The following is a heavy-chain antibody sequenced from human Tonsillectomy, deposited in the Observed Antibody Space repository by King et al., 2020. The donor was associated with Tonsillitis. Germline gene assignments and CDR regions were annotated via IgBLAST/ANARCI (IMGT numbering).Heavy chain of an antibody. Sequence: TLQESGPALVKPTQTLTLTCTFSGFSLSASAMSVTWIRQPPGKALEWLALIDWDDNTYYSPSLRTRLTISKDSSKNQVVLTLTNMDPVDTATYFCARIRYRGESDYRFDYGGQGTLDTVPS. CDR1: GFSLSASAMS. D-gene: IGHD5-12*01. CDR2: IDWDDNT. CDR3: ARIRYRGESDYRFDY. V-gene: IGHV2-70*13. J-gene: IGHJ4*02.